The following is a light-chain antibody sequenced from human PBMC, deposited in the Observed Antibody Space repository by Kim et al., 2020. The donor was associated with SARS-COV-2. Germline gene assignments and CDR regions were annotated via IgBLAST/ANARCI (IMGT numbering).Light chain of an antibody. Sequence: VAPGERATLSCRASQSVGYNVAWYQQRPGQAPTLLIYNTFTRASGVPARFSGSGHGTEFTLTISSLQSEDFAVYYCLQYNNWPPYSFGQGTKLDI. J-gene: IGKJ2*03. CDR2: NTF. V-gene: IGKV3-15*01. CDR1: QSVGYN. CDR3: LQYNNWPPYS.